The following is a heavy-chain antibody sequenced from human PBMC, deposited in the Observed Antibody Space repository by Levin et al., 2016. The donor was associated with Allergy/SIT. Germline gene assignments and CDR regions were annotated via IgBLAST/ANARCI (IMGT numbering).Heavy chain of an antibody. D-gene: IGHD3-10*01. Sequence: RQAPGKALEWLAHIFSNDEKSYSTSLKSRLTISKDTSKSQVVLTMTNMDPVDTATYYCARITILWFGELGFDYWGQGTLVTVSS. J-gene: IGHJ4*02. V-gene: IGHV2-26*01. CDR3: ARITILWFGELGFDY. CDR2: IFSNDEK.